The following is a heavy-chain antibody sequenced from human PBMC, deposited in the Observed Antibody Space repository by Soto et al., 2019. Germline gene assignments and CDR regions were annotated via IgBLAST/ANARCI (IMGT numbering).Heavy chain of an antibody. CDR3: ASGEYSSSWYPSVYYYYYGMDV. CDR1: GFTFSSYG. V-gene: IGHV3-33*01. D-gene: IGHD6-13*01. Sequence: QVQLVESGGGVVQPGRSLRLSCAASGFTFSSYGMHWVRQAPGKGLEWVAVIWYDGSNKYYADSVKGRFTISRDNSKNTLYLQMNGLRAEDTAVYYCASGEYSSSWYPSVYYYYYGMDVWGQGTTVTVSS. CDR2: IWYDGSNK. J-gene: IGHJ6*02.